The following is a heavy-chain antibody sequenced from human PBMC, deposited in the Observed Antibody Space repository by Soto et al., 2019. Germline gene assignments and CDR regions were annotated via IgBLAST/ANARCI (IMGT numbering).Heavy chain of an antibody. V-gene: IGHV3-11*01. CDR3: ARRAAAGRSFDY. CDR1: GFTLSDYY. D-gene: IGHD6-13*01. CDR2: ISSSGNSI. J-gene: IGHJ4*02. Sequence: LRLSCAASGFTLSDYYMTWIRQAPGKGLEWVSYISSSGNSIYYADSVKGRFTVSRDNAKNSLYLQMNSLRAEDTAVYYCARRAAAGRSFDYWGLGTLVTVSS.